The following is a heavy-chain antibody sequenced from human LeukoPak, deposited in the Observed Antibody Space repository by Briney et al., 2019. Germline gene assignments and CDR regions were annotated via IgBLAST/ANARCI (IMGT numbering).Heavy chain of an antibody. V-gene: IGHV6-1*01. Sequence: SQTLSLTCAISGDSDSSNSGGWNWIRQSPSRGLEWLGRTYYRSRWYNDYAVFVESRITINPDTSKNQLSLRLNSVTPADTAVYYCARDLGPGRAFWFDPWGQGTPVTVSS. CDR1: GDSDSSNSGG. CDR3: ARDLGPGRAFWFDP. CDR2: TYYRSRWYN. J-gene: IGHJ5*02. D-gene: IGHD3-10*01.